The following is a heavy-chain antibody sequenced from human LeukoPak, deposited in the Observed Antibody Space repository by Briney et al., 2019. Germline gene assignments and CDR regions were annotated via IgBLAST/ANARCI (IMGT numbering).Heavy chain of an antibody. CDR3: VRDSINWYPVPWPARDSGAFDI. CDR2: IYYSGST. J-gene: IGHJ3*02. V-gene: IGHV4-59*01. CDR1: GGSISSYY. D-gene: IGHD6-13*01. Sequence: PSETLSLTCSVSGGSISSYYWSWIRQPPGKGLEWIGYIYYSGSTNYNPSLKSRVTISVDTSKNQFSLKLSSVTAADTAVYYCVRDSINWYPVPWPARDSGAFDIWGQGTLVTVSS.